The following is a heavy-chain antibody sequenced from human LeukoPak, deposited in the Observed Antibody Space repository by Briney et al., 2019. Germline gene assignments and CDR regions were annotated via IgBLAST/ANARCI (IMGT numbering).Heavy chain of an antibody. V-gene: IGHV1-8*01. CDR3: GRGRWSATGSPQFDH. CDR1: GYTFTNYD. Sequence: ASVKVSCKASGYTFTNYDINWVRQAPGQGLEWMGWMNPNSGSTGYAQQFQGRVTMTRNTSISTAYMELSSLRSDDTAVYYCGRGRWSATGSPQFDHWGQATLVTVSS. D-gene: IGHD2-8*02. J-gene: IGHJ5*02. CDR2: MNPNSGST.